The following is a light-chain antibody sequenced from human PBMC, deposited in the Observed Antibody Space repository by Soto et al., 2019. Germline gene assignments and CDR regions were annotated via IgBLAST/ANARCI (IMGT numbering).Light chain of an antibody. CDR2: GAS. Sequence: DIQMTQSPSSLSASAGDTVIITCRASQRIGTYVNWYQQKPGKAPKLLIFGASTLQSGVPSRFSGSVSGANFTLTISSLHPEDFATYSCQQSYRTPYTFGQGTKLETK. J-gene: IGKJ2*01. CDR3: QQSYRTPYT. CDR1: QRIGTY. V-gene: IGKV1-39*01.